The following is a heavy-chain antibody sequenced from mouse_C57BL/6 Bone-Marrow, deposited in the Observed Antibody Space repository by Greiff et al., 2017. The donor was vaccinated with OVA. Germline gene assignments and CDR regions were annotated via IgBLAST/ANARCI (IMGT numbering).Heavy chain of an antibody. D-gene: IGHD1-1*01. CDR2: IYPSDSET. J-gene: IGHJ1*03. Sequence: QVQLQQSGAELVRPGSSVKLSCKASGYTFTSYWMDWVKQRPGQGLEWIGNIYPSDSETHYNQKFKDKATLTVDKSSSTAYMQLSSLTSEDSAVYYCARFITTVVATRYFDVWGTGTTVTVSS. V-gene: IGHV1-61*01. CDR3: ARFITTVVATRYFDV. CDR1: GYTFTSYW.